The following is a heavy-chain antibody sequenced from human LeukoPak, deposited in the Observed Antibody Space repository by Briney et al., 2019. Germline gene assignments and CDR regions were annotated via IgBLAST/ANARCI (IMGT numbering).Heavy chain of an antibody. V-gene: IGHV1-2*07. CDR1: GYTFTSYY. Sequence: ASVKVSCKASGYTFTSYYMHWVRQAPGQGLEWMGWINSHSGGTNYAHKFQGRVTMTRDTSISTAYMELSSLRSDDTAVYYCAREGGSSYGYAYHWGQGTLVTVSS. D-gene: IGHD5-18*01. J-gene: IGHJ5*02. CDR2: INSHSGGT. CDR3: AREGGSSYGYAYH.